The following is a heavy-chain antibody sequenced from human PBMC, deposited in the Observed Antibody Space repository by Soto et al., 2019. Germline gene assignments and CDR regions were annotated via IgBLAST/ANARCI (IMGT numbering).Heavy chain of an antibody. CDR2: IYYSGST. V-gene: IGHV4-31*03. J-gene: IGHJ5*02. CDR3: ARVARDQGYCSGGSCYGWFDP. Sequence: SETLSLTCTVSGGSISSGGYYWSWIRQHPGKGLEWIGYIYYSGSTYYNPSLKSRVTISVDTSKNQFSLKLSSVTAADTAVYYCARVARDQGYCSGGSCYGWFDPWGQGTLVTVSS. D-gene: IGHD2-15*01. CDR1: GGSISSGGYY.